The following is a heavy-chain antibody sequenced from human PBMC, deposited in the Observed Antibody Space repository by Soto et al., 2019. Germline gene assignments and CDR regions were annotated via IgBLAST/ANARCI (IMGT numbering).Heavy chain of an antibody. D-gene: IGHD3-22*01. J-gene: IGHJ5*02. CDR3: ARPIQYYFDTSAPSAWFDP. CDR1: GGTFSSYA. Sequence: QVQLVQSGAEVKKPGSSVKVSCKASGGTFSSYAISWVRQAPGQGLEWMGGIIPIFGTPNYAQKFQGRVTINADESTSTAYMELSRLRSEDTAVYYCARPIQYYFDTSAPSAWFDPWGQGTLVTVSS. V-gene: IGHV1-69*12. CDR2: IIPIFGTP.